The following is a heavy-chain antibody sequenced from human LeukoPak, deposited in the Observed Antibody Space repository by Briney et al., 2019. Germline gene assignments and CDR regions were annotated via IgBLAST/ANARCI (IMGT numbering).Heavy chain of an antibody. CDR1: GGSISSYY. Sequence: SETLSLTCTVSGGSISSYYWSWIRQPPGKGLEWIGYIYYSGSTNYNPSLKSRVTISVDTSKNQFSLKLSSVTAADTAVYYCARCGMSLTFDYWGQGTLVTVSS. CDR3: ARCGMSLTFDY. CDR2: IYYSGST. D-gene: IGHD2-15*01. V-gene: IGHV4-59*01. J-gene: IGHJ4*02.